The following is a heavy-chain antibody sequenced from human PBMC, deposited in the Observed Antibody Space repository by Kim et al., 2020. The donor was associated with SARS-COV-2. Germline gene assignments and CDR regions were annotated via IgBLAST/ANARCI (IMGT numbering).Heavy chain of an antibody. J-gene: IGHJ6*02. V-gene: IGHV3-23*01. Sequence: GGSLRLSCAASGFTFSSYAMSWVRQAPGKGLEWVSAISGSGGSTYYADSVKGRFTISRDNSKNTLYLQMNSLRAEDTAVYYCAKDADTAMVTGLFYYHYGMDVWGQGTTVTVSS. CDR1: GFTFSSYA. CDR3: AKDADTAMVTGLFYYHYGMDV. D-gene: IGHD5-18*01. CDR2: ISGSGGST.